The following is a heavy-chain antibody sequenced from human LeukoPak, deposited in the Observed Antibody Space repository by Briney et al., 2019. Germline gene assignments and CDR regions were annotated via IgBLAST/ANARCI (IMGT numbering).Heavy chain of an antibody. CDR1: GFTFSSYA. J-gene: IGHJ4*02. CDR3: AKVNGYCSSTSCSHFDY. D-gene: IGHD2-2*03. V-gene: IGHV3-23*01. Sequence: GGSLRLSCAASGFTFSSYAMSWVRQAPGKGLEWVSAISGSGGSTYYADSVKGRFTISRDNAKNSLYLQMNSLRAEDTAVYYCAKVNGYCSSTSCSHFDYWGQGTLVTVSS. CDR2: ISGSGGST.